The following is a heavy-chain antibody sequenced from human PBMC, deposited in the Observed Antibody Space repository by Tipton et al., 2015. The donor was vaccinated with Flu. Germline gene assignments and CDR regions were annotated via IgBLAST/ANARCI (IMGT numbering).Heavy chain of an antibody. CDR1: GFTFGDYW. CDR2: INQDGSVN. V-gene: IGHV3-7*01. Sequence: SLRLSCAASGFTFGDYWMHWVRQAPGKGLEWVANINQDGSVNYYVDSVKGRFTISRDNAKNSLYLQMNSLRVDDTAVYFCVKMPDFDYWGQGTLVTVSS. J-gene: IGHJ4*02. D-gene: IGHD1-14*01. CDR3: VKMPDFDY.